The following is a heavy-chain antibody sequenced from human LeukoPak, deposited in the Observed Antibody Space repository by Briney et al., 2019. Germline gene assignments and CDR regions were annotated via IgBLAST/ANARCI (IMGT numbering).Heavy chain of an antibody. CDR1: GFTFSSYW. CDR3: ARRNGYTITGDY. CDR2: INSDGSST. V-gene: IGHV3-74*01. J-gene: IGHJ4*02. Sequence: GGSLRLSCAASGFTFSSYWMHWVRQAPGKGLVWVSRINSDGSSTSYADSVKGRFTISRDNAKNTLYLQMNSLRAEDTAVYYCARRNGYTITGDYWGQGTLVTVSS. D-gene: IGHD6-13*01.